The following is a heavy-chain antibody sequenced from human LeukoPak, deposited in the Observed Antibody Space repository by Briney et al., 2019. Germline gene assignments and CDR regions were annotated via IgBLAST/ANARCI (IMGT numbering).Heavy chain of an antibody. CDR2: INPNSGGT. D-gene: IGHD2-2*01. Sequence: ASVKVSCKASGYTFTGYYMHWVRQASGQGLEWMGWINPNSGGTNYAQKFQGRVTMTRDTSISTAYMELSRLRSDDTAVYYCAIACSSTSCGYFQHWGQGTLVTVSS. J-gene: IGHJ1*01. CDR3: AIACSSTSCGYFQH. V-gene: IGHV1-2*02. CDR1: GYTFTGYY.